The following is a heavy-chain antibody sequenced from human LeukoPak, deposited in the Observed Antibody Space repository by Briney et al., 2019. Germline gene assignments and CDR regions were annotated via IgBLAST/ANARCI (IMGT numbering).Heavy chain of an antibody. D-gene: IGHD3-3*01. J-gene: IGHJ3*02. CDR2: IYYSGST. CDR3: ARTIPAYDFWSVDGHGGAFDI. Sequence: SETLSLTCTVSGGSISSYYWSWIRQPPGKGLEWIGYIYYSGSTNYNPSLKSRVTISVDTSKNQFSLKLSSVTAADTAVYYCARTIPAYDFWSVDGHGGAFDIWGQGTMVTVSS. CDR1: GGSISSYY. V-gene: IGHV4-59*01.